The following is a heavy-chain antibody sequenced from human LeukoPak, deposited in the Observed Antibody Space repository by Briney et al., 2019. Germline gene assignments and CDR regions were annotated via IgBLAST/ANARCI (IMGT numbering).Heavy chain of an antibody. D-gene: IGHD6-13*01. CDR2: IYASGST. Sequence: SETLSLTCTVSGGSISSYYWSWIRQPPGKGLEWIGYIYASGSTNYNPSLKSRVTISVDTSKNQFSLKLSSVTAADTAVYYCARDPAAAEWYFDLWGRGTLVTVSS. J-gene: IGHJ2*01. V-gene: IGHV4-59*01. CDR3: ARDPAAAEWYFDL. CDR1: GGSISSYY.